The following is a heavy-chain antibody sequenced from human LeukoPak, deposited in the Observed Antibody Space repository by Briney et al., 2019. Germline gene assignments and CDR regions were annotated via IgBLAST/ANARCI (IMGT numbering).Heavy chain of an antibody. V-gene: IGHV1-46*01. J-gene: IGHJ4*02. CDR1: GYTFTSYY. Sequence: ASVTVSCKASGYTFTSYYMHWVRQAPGQGLEWMGLINPSGGSTSYAQKFQGRVTMTRDTSTSTVYMELSSLRSEDTAVYYCARAQGYCSSTSCSPGYWGQGTLVTVSS. CDR3: ARAQGYCSSTSCSPGY. D-gene: IGHD2-2*01. CDR2: INPSGGST.